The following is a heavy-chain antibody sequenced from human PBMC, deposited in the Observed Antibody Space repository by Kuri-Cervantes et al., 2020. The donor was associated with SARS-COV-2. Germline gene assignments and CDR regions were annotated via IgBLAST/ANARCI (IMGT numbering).Heavy chain of an antibody. CDR1: GGSISSSSYY. CDR2: IYYSGST. Sequence: GSLRPSCTVSGGSISSSSYYWGWIRQPPGKGLEWIGSIYYSGSTYYNPSLKSRVTISVDTSKNQFSLKLSSVTAADTAVYYCARHAVLQQYYFDYWGQGTLVTVSS. J-gene: IGHJ4*02. CDR3: ARHAVLQQYYFDY. V-gene: IGHV4-39*01. D-gene: IGHD2/OR15-2a*01.